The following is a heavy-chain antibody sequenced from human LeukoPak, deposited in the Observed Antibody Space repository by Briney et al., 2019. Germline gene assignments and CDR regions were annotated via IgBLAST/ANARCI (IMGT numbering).Heavy chain of an antibody. V-gene: IGHV3-23*01. D-gene: IGHD3-10*01. J-gene: IGHJ4*02. CDR1: GFTFISYA. Sequence: GGSLRLSCAASGFTFISYAMSWVRQAPGKGLEWVSSITDSGGGTFYADSVKGRFTISRDNSKNTLFLQLNSLRAEDTAVYYCAKRGAGYYFDYWGQGTLVTVSS. CDR3: AKRGAGYYFDY. CDR2: ITDSGGGT.